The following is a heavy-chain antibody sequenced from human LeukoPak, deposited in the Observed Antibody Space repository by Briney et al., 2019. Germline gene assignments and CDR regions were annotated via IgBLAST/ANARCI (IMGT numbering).Heavy chain of an antibody. CDR1: GGSISSGSYY. V-gene: IGHV4-61*02. D-gene: IGHD6-19*01. Sequence: SETLSLTCTVSGGSISSGSYYWSWIRQPAGKGLEWIGRIYPSGSTNYNPSLKSRVTISVDTSKNQFSLKLSSVTAADTAVYYCARGQARLAWFDPWGQGTLVTVSS. J-gene: IGHJ5*02. CDR3: ARGQARLAWFDP. CDR2: IYPSGST.